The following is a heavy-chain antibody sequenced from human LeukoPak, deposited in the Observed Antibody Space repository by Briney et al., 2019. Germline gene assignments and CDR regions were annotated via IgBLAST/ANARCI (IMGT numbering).Heavy chain of an antibody. J-gene: IGHJ4*02. Sequence: GGSLRLSCAASGFTFDDYAMHWVRHGPGKGLEWVSGISWNSVGIAYADSVKGRFTISRDNAKNSLYLQMNSLRAEDTALYYCAKDSRPTLAVAECWGQGTLVTVSS. D-gene: IGHD6-19*01. V-gene: IGHV3-9*01. CDR3: AKDSRPTLAVAEC. CDR2: ISWNSVGI. CDR1: GFTFDDYA.